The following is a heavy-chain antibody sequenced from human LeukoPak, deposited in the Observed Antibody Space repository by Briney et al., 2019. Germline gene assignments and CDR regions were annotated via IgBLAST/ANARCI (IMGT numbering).Heavy chain of an antibody. CDR1: GFTFSSYS. J-gene: IGHJ4*02. CDR3: ARGEYQLPGDY. V-gene: IGHV3-21*04. D-gene: IGHD2-2*01. Sequence: NPGGSLRLSCAASGFTFSSYSMNWVRQAPGKGLEWVSSISSCTSYIYHADSVKGRFTIPRDNAKDSLYLQMNSLRAEDTAVYYCARGEYQLPGDYWGQGTLVTVSS. CDR2: ISSCTSYI.